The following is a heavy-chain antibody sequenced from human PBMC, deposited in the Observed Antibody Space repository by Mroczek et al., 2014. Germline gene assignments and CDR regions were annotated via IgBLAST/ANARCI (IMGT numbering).Heavy chain of an antibody. Sequence: QVQLLESGAEVKKPGASVKVSCKASGYTFTSYGISWVRQAPGQGLEWMGWISAYNGNTNYAQKLQGRVTMTTDTSTSTAYMELRSLRSDDTAVYYCARIAYSYGYAFPQEDYYFDYWGQGTLVTVSS. J-gene: IGHJ4*02. CDR3: ARIAYSYGYAFPQEDYYFDY. D-gene: IGHD5-18*01. CDR1: GYTFTSYG. V-gene: IGHV1-18*01. CDR2: ISAYNGNT.